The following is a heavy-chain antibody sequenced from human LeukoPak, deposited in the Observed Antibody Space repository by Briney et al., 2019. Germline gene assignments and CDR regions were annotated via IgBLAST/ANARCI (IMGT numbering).Heavy chain of an antibody. CDR2: INLNSGGT. D-gene: IGHD5-24*01. Sequence: ASVTVPCKASGYTFTGYYMHWVRQAPGQGLEWMGWINLNSGGTNYAQKFQGRVTMTRGTSISTAYMELSRLRSDDTAVYYCARVRWLQHFDYWGQGTLVTASS. J-gene: IGHJ4*02. V-gene: IGHV1-2*02. CDR3: ARVRWLQHFDY. CDR1: GYTFTGYY.